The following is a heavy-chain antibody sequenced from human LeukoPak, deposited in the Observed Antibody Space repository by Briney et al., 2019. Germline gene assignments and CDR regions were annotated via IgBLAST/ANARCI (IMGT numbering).Heavy chain of an antibody. CDR3: AREGTWILLWENPYYFDY. Sequence: SVKVSCKASGGTFSSYAISWMRQAPGQGLEWMGRIIPIFGTANYAQKFEGRVTITTDESTSTAYMELSSLRSEDTAVYYCAREGTWILLWENPYYFDYWGQGTLVTVSS. CDR2: IIPIFGTA. D-gene: IGHD5-18*01. CDR1: GGTFSSYA. J-gene: IGHJ4*02. V-gene: IGHV1-69*05.